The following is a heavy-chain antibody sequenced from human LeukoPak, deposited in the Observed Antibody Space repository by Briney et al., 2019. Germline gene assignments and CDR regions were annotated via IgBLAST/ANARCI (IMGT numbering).Heavy chain of an antibody. V-gene: IGHV4-61*02. CDR3: ARVSPSSNYYYYYYYMDV. CDR1: GGSISSGSYY. D-gene: IGHD2-2*01. CDR2: IYTSGST. J-gene: IGHJ6*03. Sequence: SQTLSLTCTVSGGSISSGSYYWSWIRQPPGKGLEWIGRIYTSGSTNYNPSLKSRVTISVDTSKNQFSLKLSSVTAADTAVYYCARVSPSSNYYYYYYYMDVWGKGTTVTVSS.